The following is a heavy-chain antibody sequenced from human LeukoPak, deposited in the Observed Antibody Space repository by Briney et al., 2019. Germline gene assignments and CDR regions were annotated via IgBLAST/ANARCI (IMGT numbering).Heavy chain of an antibody. V-gene: IGHV1-24*01. D-gene: IGHD3-3*01. Sequence: GASVRVSCKVSGYTLTELSMHWVRQAPGKGLEWMGGFDPEDGETIYAQKFQGRVTMTEDTSTDTAYMELSSLRSEDTAVYYCATPDYDFWSGLGRYYYYGMDVWGQGTTVTVSS. CDR2: FDPEDGET. J-gene: IGHJ6*02. CDR1: GYTLTELS. CDR3: ATPDYDFWSGLGRYYYYGMDV.